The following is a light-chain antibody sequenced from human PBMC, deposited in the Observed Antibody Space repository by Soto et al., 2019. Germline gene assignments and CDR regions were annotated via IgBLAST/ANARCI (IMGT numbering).Light chain of an antibody. Sequence: DFQMTQFPSTLSASVGDRVTITCRASQNIRSRLAWFQQKPGKAPKLLIYAASSLQSGVPSRFSGSGSGTEFTLTISSLQPDDFATYYCQQYNSYSTFGQGTKVDIK. CDR1: QNIRSR. V-gene: IGKV1-5*01. CDR3: QQYNSYST. J-gene: IGKJ1*01. CDR2: AAS.